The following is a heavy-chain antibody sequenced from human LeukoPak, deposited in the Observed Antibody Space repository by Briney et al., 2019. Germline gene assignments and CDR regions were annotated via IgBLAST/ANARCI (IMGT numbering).Heavy chain of an antibody. Sequence: ASVKVSCKASGYTFTGYDINWVRQATGQGLEWMGWMNPNSGNTGYAQKFQGRVTMTRNTSISTAYMELSSLRSEDTAVYYCARFIRFLEWLGPNYYYYGMDVWGQGTTVTVSS. J-gene: IGHJ6*02. V-gene: IGHV1-8*01. D-gene: IGHD3-3*01. CDR1: GYTFTGYD. CDR2: MNPNSGNT. CDR3: ARFIRFLEWLGPNYYYYGMDV.